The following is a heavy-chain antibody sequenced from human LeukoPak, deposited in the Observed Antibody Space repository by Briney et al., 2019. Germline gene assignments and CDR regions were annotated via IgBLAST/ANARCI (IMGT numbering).Heavy chain of an antibody. V-gene: IGHV4-34*01. CDR3: ASIVGATSAEYYFDY. J-gene: IGHJ4*02. CDR1: GGSFSGYY. Sequence: SETLSLTCAVCGGSFSGYYWSWIRQPPGKGLEWIGEINHSGSTNYNPSLKSRVTISVDTSKNQFSLKLSSVTAADTAVYYCASIVGATSAEYYFDYWGQGTLVTVSS. CDR2: INHSGST. D-gene: IGHD1-26*01.